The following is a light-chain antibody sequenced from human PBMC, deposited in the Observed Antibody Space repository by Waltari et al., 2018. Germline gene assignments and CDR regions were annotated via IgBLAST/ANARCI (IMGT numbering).Light chain of an antibody. CDR1: QTIRSW. Sequence: DIQMTQSPSTLSASVGDRVTITCRASQTIRSWLAWYQHKPGKAPKLLIYKASNLESGVPSSFSGSGSGTEFTLTVSSLQPDDVATYYCQQYDSYPWTFGQGTKVEI. J-gene: IGKJ1*01. CDR2: KAS. CDR3: QQYDSYPWT. V-gene: IGKV1-5*03.